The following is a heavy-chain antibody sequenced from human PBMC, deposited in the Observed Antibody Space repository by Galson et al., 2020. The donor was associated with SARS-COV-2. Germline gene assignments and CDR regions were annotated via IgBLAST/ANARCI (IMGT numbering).Heavy chain of an antibody. V-gene: IGHV4-4*07. CDR2: VWTSGST. CDR1: RGSIDSYY. Sequence: SETLSLTCTVSRGSIDSYYWSWIRQPPGKGLEWIGRVWTSGSTNYNPSLKSRLTLSVDVSKNQFSLRLSSVTAADTAMYYCARGRDGYSSAGAFDGWGQGTMVTVSS. J-gene: IGHJ3*01. D-gene: IGHD2-15*01. CDR3: ARGRDGYSSAGAFDG.